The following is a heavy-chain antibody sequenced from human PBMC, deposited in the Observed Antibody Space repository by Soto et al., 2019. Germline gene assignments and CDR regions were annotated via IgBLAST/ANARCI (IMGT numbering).Heavy chain of an antibody. Sequence: QVRLVQSGAEVKKPGASVKVSCKTYGYDFTNYGINWVRQAPGQGLEWMGWISAYNGNIVYAQNFRGRATLTTDTSTRSAYMKLRSLRSDDTAVYYCARGHDILTGGKFTFWGQGTLVSVSS. CDR3: ARGHDILTGGKFTF. D-gene: IGHD3-9*01. CDR1: GYDFTNYG. V-gene: IGHV1-18*01. CDR2: ISAYNGNI. J-gene: IGHJ4*02.